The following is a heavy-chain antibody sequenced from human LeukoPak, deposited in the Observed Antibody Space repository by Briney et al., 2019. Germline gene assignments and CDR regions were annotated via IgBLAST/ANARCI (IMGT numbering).Heavy chain of an antibody. Sequence: GGSLRLSCAASGFTFSTYWMTWVRQAPRKGLEWVANIKEDGSQKYYVDSVKGRFTISRDNAKNSLYLQMDSLRAEDTAVYHCARDTGCAGGNCFSFYDSWGQGTLVTVSS. CDR3: ARDTGCAGGNCFSFYDS. D-gene: IGHD2-15*01. CDR2: IKEDGSQK. J-gene: IGHJ4*02. CDR1: GFTFSTYW. V-gene: IGHV3-7*01.